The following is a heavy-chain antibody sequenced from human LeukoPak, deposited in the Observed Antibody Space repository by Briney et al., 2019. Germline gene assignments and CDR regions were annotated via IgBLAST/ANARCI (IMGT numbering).Heavy chain of an antibody. Sequence: GESLKISCKGSGYSFTTYWIAWVRQMPGKGLEWMGIIYPGGSDTRYSPSLQGQVTISADKSISAAYLQWSSLKASDTAMYYCARRFRDAYNYPYFDYWGQGTLVTVSS. CDR1: GYSFTTYW. CDR3: ARRFRDAYNYPYFDY. V-gene: IGHV5-51*01. D-gene: IGHD5-24*01. J-gene: IGHJ4*02. CDR2: IYPGGSDT.